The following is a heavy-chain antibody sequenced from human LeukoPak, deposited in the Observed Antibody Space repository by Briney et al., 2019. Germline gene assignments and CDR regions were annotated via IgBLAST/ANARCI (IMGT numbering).Heavy chain of an antibody. J-gene: IGHJ4*02. Sequence: GGSLRLSCAASGFTFSSYWMSWVRRAPGKGLEWVANIKQDGSEKYYIDSVKGRFTISRDNAKSSLYLQMNSLRAEDTAVYYCARIAAAGFDYWGQGTLVTVSS. CDR3: ARIAAAGFDY. CDR2: IKQDGSEK. D-gene: IGHD6-13*01. V-gene: IGHV3-7*01. CDR1: GFTFSSYW.